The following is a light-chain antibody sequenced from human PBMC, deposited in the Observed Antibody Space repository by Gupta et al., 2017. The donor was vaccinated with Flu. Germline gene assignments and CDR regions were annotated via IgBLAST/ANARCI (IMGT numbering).Light chain of an antibody. V-gene: IGLV2-14*01. CDR3: SPYTSTSSAVV. Sequence: LMIYEVTNRPSGVSNRFSGSKSRNTASLTISGLQTEDEADYYCSPYTSTSSAVVFGGGTTLTVL. CDR2: EVT. J-gene: IGLJ2*01.